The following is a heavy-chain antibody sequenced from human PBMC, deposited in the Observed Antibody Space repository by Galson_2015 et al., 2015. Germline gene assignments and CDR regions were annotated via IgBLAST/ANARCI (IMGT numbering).Heavy chain of an antibody. D-gene: IGHD6-19*01. V-gene: IGHV1-2*04. CDR1: GYTFTGYY. J-gene: IGHJ3*02. CDR3: ARGLGSRYSSGWYKGGTLFGAFDI. Sequence: SVKVSCKASGYTFTGYYMHWVRQAPGQGLEWMGWINPNSGGTNYVQKFQGWVTMTRDTSISTAYMELSRLRSDDTAVYYCARGLGSRYSSGWYKGGTLFGAFDIWGQGTMVTVSS. CDR2: INPNSGGT.